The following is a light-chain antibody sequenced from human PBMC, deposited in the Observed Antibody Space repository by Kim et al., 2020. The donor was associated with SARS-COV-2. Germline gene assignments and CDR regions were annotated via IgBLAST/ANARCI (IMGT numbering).Light chain of an antibody. V-gene: IGKV3-15*01. Sequence: EIVMTQSPATLSVSPGDRVTLSCRASQSMSNKLAWYQQKPGQPPRLLIYGASTRATGIPARFSGSGSGTEFTLDISSLQSEDFAVYYCQQYYHWPPVTFGGGTKLEI. J-gene: IGKJ4*01. CDR2: GAS. CDR3: QQYYHWPPVT. CDR1: QSMSNK.